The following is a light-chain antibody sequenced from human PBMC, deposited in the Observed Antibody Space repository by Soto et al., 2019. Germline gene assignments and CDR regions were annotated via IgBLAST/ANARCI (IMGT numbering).Light chain of an antibody. CDR3: QQYNKWPPIT. Sequence: EIVLTQSPATLSLSPGERATLSCRASQSVSSYLAWYQQKPGQAPRLLISGASTRATGIPARFSGSGSGTEFTLTIISLQSEDRAVYYCQQYNKWPPITFGQGTRLEIK. CDR2: GAS. J-gene: IGKJ5*01. CDR1: QSVSSY. V-gene: IGKV3-15*01.